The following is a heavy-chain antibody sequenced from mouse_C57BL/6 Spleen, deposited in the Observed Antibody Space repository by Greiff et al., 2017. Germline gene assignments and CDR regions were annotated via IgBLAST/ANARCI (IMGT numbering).Heavy chain of an antibody. Sequence: VQLQQSGPELVKPGASVKISCKASGYTFTDYYMNWVKQSHGKSLEWIGDINPNNGGTSYNQKFKGKATLTVDKSSSTAYMELRSLTSEDSAVYYCAREGGYYGNYRYAMDYWGQGTSVTVSS. J-gene: IGHJ4*01. CDR2: INPNNGGT. V-gene: IGHV1-26*01. CDR1: GYTFTDYY. CDR3: AREGGYYGNYRYAMDY. D-gene: IGHD2-1*01.